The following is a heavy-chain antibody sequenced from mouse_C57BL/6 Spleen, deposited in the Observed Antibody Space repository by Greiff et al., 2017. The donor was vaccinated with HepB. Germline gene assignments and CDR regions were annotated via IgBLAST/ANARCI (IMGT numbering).Heavy chain of an antibody. D-gene: IGHD1-2*01. CDR1: GFTFSSYA. Sequence: EVMLVESGGGLVKPGGSLKLSCAASGFTFSSYAMSWVRQTPEKRLEWVATISDGGSYTYYPDNVKGRFTISRDNAKNNLYLQMSHLKSEDTAMYYCARDHRGYYGDWYFDVWGTGTTVTVSS. V-gene: IGHV5-4*01. J-gene: IGHJ1*03. CDR2: ISDGGSYT. CDR3: ARDHRGYYGDWYFDV.